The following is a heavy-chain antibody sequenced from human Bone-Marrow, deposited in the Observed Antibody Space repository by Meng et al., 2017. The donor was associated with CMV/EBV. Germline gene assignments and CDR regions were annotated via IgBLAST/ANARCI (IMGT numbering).Heavy chain of an antibody. Sequence: ASVKVSCKASGYTFTSYGISWVRQAPGQGLEWMGWISAYNGNTNYAQKLQGRVTMTTDTSTSTAYMELRSLRPDDTAVYYCARMGDVLLWFGELLRTGYYGMDVWGQGTTVTVSS. CDR2: ISAYNGNT. D-gene: IGHD3-10*01. J-gene: IGHJ6*02. CDR1: GYTFTSYG. CDR3: ARMGDVLLWFGELLRTGYYGMDV. V-gene: IGHV1-18*01.